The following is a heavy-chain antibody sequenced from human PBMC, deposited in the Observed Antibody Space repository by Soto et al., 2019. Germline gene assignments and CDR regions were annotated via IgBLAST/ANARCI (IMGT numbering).Heavy chain of an antibody. Sequence: HPGGSLRLSCAASGFTFSSYWMSWVRQAPGKGLEWVANIKQDGSEKYYVDSVKGRFTISRDNAKNSLYLQMNSLRAEDTAVYYCARASSGYYFYAFDIWGQGTMVTVSS. CDR2: IKQDGSEK. V-gene: IGHV3-7*01. D-gene: IGHD3-22*01. J-gene: IGHJ3*02. CDR3: ARASSGYYFYAFDI. CDR1: GFTFSSYW.